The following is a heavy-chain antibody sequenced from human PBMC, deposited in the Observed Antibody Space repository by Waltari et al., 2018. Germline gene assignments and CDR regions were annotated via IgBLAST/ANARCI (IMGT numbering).Heavy chain of an antibody. CDR1: GYSISSGYY. V-gene: IGHV4-38-2*01. D-gene: IGHD3-10*01. CDR3: ARQGEGFDY. Sequence: QVQLQESGPGLVQPSETLSLTCAVSGYSISSGYYWGWIRQPPGKGLEWIGSIYHSGSTYYNPSLKSRVTISVDTSKNQFSLKLSSVTAADTAVYYCARQGEGFDYWGQGTLVTVSS. J-gene: IGHJ4*02. CDR2: IYHSGST.